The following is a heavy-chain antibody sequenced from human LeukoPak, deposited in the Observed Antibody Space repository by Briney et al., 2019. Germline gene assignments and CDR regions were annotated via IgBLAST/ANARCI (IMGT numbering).Heavy chain of an antibody. CDR2: IYHSGST. V-gene: IGHV4-38-2*01. Sequence: SETLSLTCAVSGYSISSGYYWGWIRQPPVQGLEWIGSIYHSGSTYYNPSLKSRVTISVDTSKNQFSLKLSSVTAADTAVYYRARHYGGNSPAHAFDIWGQGTMVTVSS. D-gene: IGHD4-23*01. J-gene: IGHJ3*02. CDR1: GYSISSGYY. CDR3: ARHYGGNSPAHAFDI.